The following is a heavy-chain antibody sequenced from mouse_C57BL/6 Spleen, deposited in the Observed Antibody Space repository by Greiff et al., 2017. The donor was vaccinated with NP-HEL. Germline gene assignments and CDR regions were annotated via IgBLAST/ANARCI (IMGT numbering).Heavy chain of an antibody. V-gene: IGHV1-55*01. J-gene: IGHJ4*01. CDR1: GYTFTSYW. CDR2: IYPGSGST. CDR3: ARRPLSLRRYAMDY. D-gene: IGHD2-4*01. Sequence: QVQLQQPGAELVKPGASVKMSCKASGYTFTSYWITWVKQRPGQGLEWIGDIYPGSGSTNYNEKFKSKATLTVDTSSSTAYMQLSSLTSEDSAVYYCARRPLSLRRYAMDYWGQGTSVTVSS.